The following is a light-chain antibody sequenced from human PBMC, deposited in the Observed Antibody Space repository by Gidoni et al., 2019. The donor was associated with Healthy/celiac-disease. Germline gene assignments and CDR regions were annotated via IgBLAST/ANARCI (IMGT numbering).Light chain of an antibody. CDR2: KAS. CDR1: QSISSW. J-gene: IGKJ1*01. V-gene: IGKV1-5*03. Sequence: DIQMTPSPSTLSASVGDRVTITCRASQSISSWLAWYQQKPGKAPKLLIYKASSLESGVPSRFSGSGSGTEFTLTISSLQPDDFATYYCQRYNSYSPWTVGQGTKVEIK. CDR3: QRYNSYSPWT.